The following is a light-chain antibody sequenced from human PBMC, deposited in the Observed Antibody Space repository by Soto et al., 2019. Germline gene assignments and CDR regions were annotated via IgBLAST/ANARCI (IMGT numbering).Light chain of an antibody. CDR2: AIA. V-gene: IGKV1-39*01. CDR3: QQSTSAVPIT. CDR1: QYIGDS. J-gene: IGKJ5*01. Sequence: DIRMTQSAASLSAALGDRVTIACWASQYIGDSLNWYQQKPGQPPKLLIYAIASLQSGVPSRFSGSGSGTEFTLTINNVQPEDFATYWCQQSTSAVPITFGQGTRLEIK.